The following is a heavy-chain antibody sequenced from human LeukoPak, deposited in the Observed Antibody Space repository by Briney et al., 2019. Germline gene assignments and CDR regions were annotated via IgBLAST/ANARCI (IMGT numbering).Heavy chain of an antibody. CDR1: GYTFTSYY. CDR2: INPSGGST. D-gene: IGHD3-3*01. CDR3: ARDQGSGYLYDY. V-gene: IGHV1-46*01. Sequence: ASVKVSCKESGYTFTSYYMHWVRQAPGQGLEWMGIINPSGGSTSYAQKFQGRVTMTRDTSTSTVYMELSSLRSEDTAVYYCARDQGSGYLYDYWGQGTLVTVSS. J-gene: IGHJ4*02.